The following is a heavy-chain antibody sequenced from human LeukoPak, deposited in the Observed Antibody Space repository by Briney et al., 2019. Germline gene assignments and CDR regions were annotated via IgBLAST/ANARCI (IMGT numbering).Heavy chain of an antibody. V-gene: IGHV4-61*02. CDR3: ARDRPYSSSQYYYYYMDV. CDR2: IYTSGST. CDR1: GGSISSGSFS. J-gene: IGHJ6*03. D-gene: IGHD6-13*01. Sequence: PSETLSLTCTVSGGSISSGSFSWTWIRQPAGKGLEWIGRIYTSGSTNYNPSLKSRVTMSVDTSKNQFSLKLSSVTAADTAVYYCARDRPYSSSQYYYYYMDVWGKGTTVTVSS.